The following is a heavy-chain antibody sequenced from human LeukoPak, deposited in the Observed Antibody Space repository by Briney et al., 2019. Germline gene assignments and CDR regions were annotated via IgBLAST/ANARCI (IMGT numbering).Heavy chain of an antibody. CDR1: GFTFSGYS. D-gene: IGHD6-25*01. J-gene: IGHJ4*02. CDR2: IRSSSSYI. V-gene: IGHV3-21*01. CDR3: ARTLNPRRSTGEPKCYFYY. Sequence: GGSLRLSCAASGFTFSGYSMSWVRQAPGKRLEWVSSIRSSSSYIYYADSVTGRFTFSRDNATNSLHLQMNGQRAEDTAVYFCARTLNPRRSTGEPKCYFYYWGQGTLVTVSS.